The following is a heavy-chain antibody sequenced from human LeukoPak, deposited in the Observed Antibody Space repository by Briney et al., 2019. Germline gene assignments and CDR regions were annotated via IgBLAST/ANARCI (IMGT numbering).Heavy chain of an antibody. Sequence: GSLRLSCAASGFTFRNYAMSWIRQPPGKGLEWIGEINHSGSTNYNPSLKSRVTISVDTSKNQFSLKLSSVTAADTAVYYCARASVRYYDRPQYFDYWGQGTLVTVSS. CDR2: INHSGST. D-gene: IGHD3-22*01. V-gene: IGHV4-34*01. J-gene: IGHJ4*02. CDR3: ARASVRYYDRPQYFDY. CDR1: GFTFRNYA.